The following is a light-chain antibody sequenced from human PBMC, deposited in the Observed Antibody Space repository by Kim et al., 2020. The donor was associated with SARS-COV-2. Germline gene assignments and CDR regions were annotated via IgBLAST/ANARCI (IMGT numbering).Light chain of an antibody. V-gene: IGKV3-20*01. CDR3: QKYGSTWT. J-gene: IGKJ1*01. CDR2: GAS. CDR1: QSVSSSH. Sequence: LSPGERATRSCRASQSVSSSHLAWYQQKPGQAPRLLIYGASTRATGIPDRFSGSGSGTDFTLTISRLEPEDFAVFYCQKYGSTWTFGQGTKVDIK.